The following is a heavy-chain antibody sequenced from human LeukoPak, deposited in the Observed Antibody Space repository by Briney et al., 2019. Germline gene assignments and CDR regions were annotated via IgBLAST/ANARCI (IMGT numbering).Heavy chain of an antibody. V-gene: IGHV3-74*01. CDR3: ATGGGGDSRMGFDP. D-gene: IGHD2-21*01. CDR2: ISADGSVT. J-gene: IGHJ5*02. CDR1: GFTFSRYW. Sequence: PGGSLRLSCVDSGFTFSRYWMHWLRQTPGKGLVWVSCISADGSVTRYADSVKGRFTISRDNTKSTLYLQMHSLTAEDTAVYYCATGGGGDSRMGFDPWGQGTLVTVSS.